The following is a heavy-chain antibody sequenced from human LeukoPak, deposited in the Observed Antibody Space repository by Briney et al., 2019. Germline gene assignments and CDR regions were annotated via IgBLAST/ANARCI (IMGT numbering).Heavy chain of an antibody. V-gene: IGHV4-59*08. J-gene: IGHJ4*02. Sequence: SETLSLTCTVSGGSISSYYWSWIRQPPGKGLEWIGYIYYSRSTNYNPSLKSRVTISVDTSKNQFSLKLSSVTAADTAVYYCARHPLVYCSSTSCYWGHFDYWGQGTLVTVSS. D-gene: IGHD2-2*01. CDR1: GGSISSYY. CDR3: ARHPLVYCSSTSCYWGHFDY. CDR2: IYYSRST.